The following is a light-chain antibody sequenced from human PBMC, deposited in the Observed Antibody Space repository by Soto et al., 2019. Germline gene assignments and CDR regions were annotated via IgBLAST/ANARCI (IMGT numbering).Light chain of an antibody. CDR3: QSYDSSLSGV. V-gene: IGLV1-40*01. J-gene: IGLJ1*01. CDR1: SSNIGAGYD. Sequence: QSVLTQAPSVSGAPGQRVTISCTGSSSNIGAGYDVHWYQQLPGTAPKLLIYGNSNRPSGVPDRFSGSKSGTSASLAITGLQAEDEADYYCQSYDSSLSGVFGTGTKLTVL. CDR2: GNS.